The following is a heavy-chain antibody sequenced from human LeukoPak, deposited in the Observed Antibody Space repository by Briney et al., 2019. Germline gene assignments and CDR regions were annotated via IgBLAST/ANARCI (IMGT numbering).Heavy chain of an antibody. J-gene: IGHJ6*03. CDR1: GGSFSGYY. CDR2: INHSGST. D-gene: IGHD3-22*01. Sequence: SETLSLTCAVYGGSFSGYYWSWIRQPPGKGLEWIGEINHSGSTNYNPSLKSRVTISVDTSKNQFSLKLSSVTAADTAVYYCASCYDSSGYYRPDYYYMDVWGKGTTVTVSS. CDR3: ASCYDSSGYYRPDYYYMDV. V-gene: IGHV4-34*01.